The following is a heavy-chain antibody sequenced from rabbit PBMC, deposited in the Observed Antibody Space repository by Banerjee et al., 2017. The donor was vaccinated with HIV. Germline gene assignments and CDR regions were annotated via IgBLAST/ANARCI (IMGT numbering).Heavy chain of an antibody. CDR1: GFSFSDRDV. CDR2: INTATGKP. CDR3: ARESAHAIYGNLDL. V-gene: IGHV1S45*01. D-gene: IGHD6-1*01. J-gene: IGHJ4*01. Sequence: QEELEESGGGLVKPEGSLTLTCTASGFSFSDRDVMCWVRQAPGKGLEWIACINTATGKPYYATWAQGRFTISTTSSTTVTLQMTSLTAADTATYFCARESAHAIYGNLDLWGPGTLVTVS.